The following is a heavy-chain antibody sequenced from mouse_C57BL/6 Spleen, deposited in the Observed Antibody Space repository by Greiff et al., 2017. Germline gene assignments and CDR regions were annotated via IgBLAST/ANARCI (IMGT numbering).Heavy chain of an antibody. J-gene: IGHJ1*03. Sequence: EVQVVESGEGLVKPGGSLKLSCAASGFTFSRYAMSWVRQTPEKRLEWVAYISSGGDYIYYADTVKGRFTISRDNARNTLYLQLSSLKSEDTAMYYCTRAYDGYFWYFDVWGTGTTVTVSS. CDR1: GFTFSRYA. CDR3: TRAYDGYFWYFDV. D-gene: IGHD2-3*01. V-gene: IGHV5-9-1*02. CDR2: ISSGGDYI.